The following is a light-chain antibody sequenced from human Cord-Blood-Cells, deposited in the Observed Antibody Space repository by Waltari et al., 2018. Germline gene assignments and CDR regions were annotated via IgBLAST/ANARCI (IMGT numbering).Light chain of an antibody. J-gene: IGLJ3*02. V-gene: IGLV2-11*01. CDR2: DVS. CDR3: GSYAGSYTWV. CDR1: SSDVGGYNY. Sequence: QSALTQPRSVSGSPGQSVTISCTGTSSDVGGYNYVSWYQQHPGKAPKLMIYDVSKRPAGVPDLFSGSKSGTTASLTISGLQSEDEADYYCGSYAGSYTWVFGGGTKLTVL.